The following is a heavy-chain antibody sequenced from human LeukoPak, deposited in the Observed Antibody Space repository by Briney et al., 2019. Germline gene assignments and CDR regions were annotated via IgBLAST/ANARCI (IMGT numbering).Heavy chain of an antibody. CDR2: IYPGDSDT. V-gene: IGHV5-51*01. CDR3: ARLLYYYGSGSDSTFDY. J-gene: IGHJ4*02. Sequence: GESLKISCKGSGYSFTSYWIGWVRQKPGKGLEWMGIIYPGDSDTRYSPSFQGQVTISADKSISTAYLQWSSLKASDTAMYYCARLLYYYGSGSDSTFDYWGQGTLVTVSS. D-gene: IGHD3-10*01. CDR1: GYSFTSYW.